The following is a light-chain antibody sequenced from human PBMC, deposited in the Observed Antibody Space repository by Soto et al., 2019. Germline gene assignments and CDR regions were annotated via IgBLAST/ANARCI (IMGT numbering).Light chain of an antibody. V-gene: IGKV1-5*01. Sequence: DIQVTQSPAALSVSLCARVPITCLASQSISSWLAWYQQKPGKAPKLLIYDAPSLESGVPSRFSGGGSGTDFTLTISSLQPEDFATYYCQQSYNIPRTFGQGTRLEIK. J-gene: IGKJ5*01. CDR2: DAP. CDR3: QQSYNIPRT. CDR1: QSISSW.